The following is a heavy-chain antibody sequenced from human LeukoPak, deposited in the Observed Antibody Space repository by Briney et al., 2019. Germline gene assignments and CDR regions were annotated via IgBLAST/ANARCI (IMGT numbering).Heavy chain of an antibody. CDR3: ARDSDNWLLGSYYYYIDV. CDR2: ISSSGSTI. V-gene: IGHV3-48*03. D-gene: IGHD3-9*01. CDR1: GFTFSSYE. Sequence: GGSLRLSCAASGFTFSSYEMNWVRQAPGKGLEWVSYISSSGSTIYYADSVKGRFTISRDNAKNSLYLQMNSLRAEDAAVYYCARDSDNWLLGSYYYYIDVWGKGTTVTVSS. J-gene: IGHJ6*03.